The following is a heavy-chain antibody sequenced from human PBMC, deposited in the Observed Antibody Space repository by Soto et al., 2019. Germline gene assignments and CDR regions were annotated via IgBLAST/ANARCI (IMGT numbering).Heavy chain of an antibody. CDR2: VNPSSGVT. Sequence: QVQLVQSGAEVKKPGASVKVSCKPFGYTFTSYYIHWVRQAPGEGLEWMGIVNPSSGVTGYTQNIKSRATLTTDTSTSKVYMELSTLRSEDTAVYYCARDIREGLSGWHGVDYWGQGTLVTVSS. V-gene: IGHV1-46*01. D-gene: IGHD6-19*01. J-gene: IGHJ4*02. CDR3: ARDIREGLSGWHGVDY. CDR1: GYTFTSYY.